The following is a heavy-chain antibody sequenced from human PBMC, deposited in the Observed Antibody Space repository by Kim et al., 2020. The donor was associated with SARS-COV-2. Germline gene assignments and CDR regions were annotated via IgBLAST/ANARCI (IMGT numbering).Heavy chain of an antibody. CDR1: GFTFSTFA. Sequence: GGSLRLSCAASGFTFSTFAMHWVRQAPGKGLVWVSLISNDGSSTNYADSVKGRFTISRDNAKNTLYLQMNSLRAEDTALYYCARDPCSRLRGVTYSYCRMDVWGEGSPVTVSS. V-gene: IGHV3-30*04. CDR3: ARDPCSRLRGVTYSYCRMDV. J-gene: IGHJ6*04. CDR2: ISNDGSST. D-gene: IGHD3-10*01.